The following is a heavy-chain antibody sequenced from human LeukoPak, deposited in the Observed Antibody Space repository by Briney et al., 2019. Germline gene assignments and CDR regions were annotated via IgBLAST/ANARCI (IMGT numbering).Heavy chain of an antibody. V-gene: IGHV3-7*01. D-gene: IGHD2-2*01. CDR3: ARPRSTRALDAFDI. Sequence: GGSLRLSCTASGFTFSNFWMGWVRQAPGKGLEWVANIKQDETEKFYLGSVKGRFTISRDNAKNSLYLQMNSLRVEDTAVYYCARPRSTRALDAFDIWGQGTMVTVSS. CDR1: GFTFSNFW. CDR2: IKQDETEK. J-gene: IGHJ3*02.